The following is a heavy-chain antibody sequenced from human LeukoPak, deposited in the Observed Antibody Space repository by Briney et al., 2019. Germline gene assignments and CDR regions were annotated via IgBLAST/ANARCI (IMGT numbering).Heavy chain of an antibody. CDR1: GCTFSPYW. CDR2: ISSDGSGT. Sequence: GGSLRLSCAASGCTFSPYWMHWLRQAPGKGLVWVSRISSDGSGTSYADSVKGRFTISRDNAKNTLHLQMNSLRGEDTAMYYCASRVNSAGWFDYWGQGTLVTVSS. J-gene: IGHJ4*02. V-gene: IGHV3-74*01. CDR3: ASRVNSAGWFDY. D-gene: IGHD2/OR15-2a*01.